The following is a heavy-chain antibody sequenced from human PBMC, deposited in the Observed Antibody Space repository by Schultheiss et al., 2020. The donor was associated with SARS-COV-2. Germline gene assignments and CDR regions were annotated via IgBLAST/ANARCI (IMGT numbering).Heavy chain of an antibody. Sequence: SQTLSLTCTVSGGSINNYYWGWIRQPAGRGLEWIGRIYTSGSTNYNPSLKSRVTMSIDTSKNQFSLKLSSVTAADTAVYFCARDRDYSSTSIAGEDYWGQGTLVTVSS. CDR1: GGSINNYY. CDR3: ARDRDYSSTSIAGEDY. V-gene: IGHV4-4*07. J-gene: IGHJ4*02. D-gene: IGHD6-6*01. CDR2: IYTSGST.